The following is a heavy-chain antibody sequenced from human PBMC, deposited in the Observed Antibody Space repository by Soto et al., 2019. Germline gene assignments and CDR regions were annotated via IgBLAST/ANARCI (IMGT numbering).Heavy chain of an antibody. V-gene: IGHV3-30*03. Sequence: GGSLRLSCGASGFAFSSYGVHWVRQAPGKGLEWVAVISHDGNNKYYADSVKGRFTISRDNSKNTLFLQMSRIVVEDTAVFYCARGDCSSTNCYYYYGMDVWGQGTTVTVSS. CDR1: GFAFSSYG. J-gene: IGHJ6*02. CDR2: ISHDGNNK. D-gene: IGHD2-2*01. CDR3: ARGDCSSTNCYYYYGMDV.